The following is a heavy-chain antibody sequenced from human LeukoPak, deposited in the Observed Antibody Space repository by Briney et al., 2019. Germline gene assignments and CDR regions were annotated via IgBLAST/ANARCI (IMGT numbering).Heavy chain of an antibody. D-gene: IGHD1-26*01. Sequence: GASVKVSFTASGYTFTNYYIHWVRQAPGQGLEWMGIINPSGGGTSFAQKFQGRVTMTRDTSTSTVYMELSSLRSEDTAVYYCARDWKGNQWEVGLVIGLWGRGTLVAVSS. J-gene: IGHJ2*01. CDR2: INPSGGGT. CDR3: ARDWKGNQWEVGLVIGL. V-gene: IGHV1-46*01. CDR1: GYTFTNYY.